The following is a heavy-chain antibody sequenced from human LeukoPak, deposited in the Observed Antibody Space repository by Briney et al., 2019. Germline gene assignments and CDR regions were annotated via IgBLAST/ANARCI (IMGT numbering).Heavy chain of an antibody. CDR2: FYYTGSY. CDR3: ARLMTTVTTHFDY. Sequence: SETVSLTCTVSGVSITTNYYYWGWVRQPPGKRLEWIGNFYYTGSYFYNPSLKSRVNIILDTSKNQFSLELRSVTAADTAVYYCARLMTTVTTHFDYWGQGTLITVSS. J-gene: IGHJ4*02. CDR1: GVSITTNYYY. D-gene: IGHD4-17*01. V-gene: IGHV4-39*01.